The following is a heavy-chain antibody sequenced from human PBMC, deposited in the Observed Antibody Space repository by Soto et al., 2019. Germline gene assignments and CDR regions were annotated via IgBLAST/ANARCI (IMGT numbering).Heavy chain of an antibody. J-gene: IGHJ4*02. CDR2: ISYDGNNK. CDR1: GFTFSSYV. Sequence: PGGSLRLSCAASGFTFSSYVMHWVRQAPGKGLEWVAHISYDGNNKYYADSVKGRFTISRDNFKNTLYLQMNSLRAEDTAVYYCARARSTAAGLFDYWGLGTLVTVSS. V-gene: IGHV3-30*14. D-gene: IGHD6-13*01. CDR3: ARARSTAAGLFDY.